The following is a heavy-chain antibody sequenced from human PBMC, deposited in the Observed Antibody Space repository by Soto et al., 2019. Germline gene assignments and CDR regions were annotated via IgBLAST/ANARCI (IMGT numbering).Heavy chain of an antibody. J-gene: IGHJ6*02. CDR3: AKGRSYYYYYGVDV. CDR1: GFTFSSCA. CDR2: IIDSGGST. Sequence: EVQLVESGGGLVQPGGSLRLSCAASGFTFSSCAMGWVRQAPGKGLEWVSDIIDSGGSTYYADSVKGRFTISRDNSKSTLYLQMNSLRAEDEALYYCAKGRSYYYYYGVDVWGQGTTVTVSS. V-gene: IGHV3-23*04.